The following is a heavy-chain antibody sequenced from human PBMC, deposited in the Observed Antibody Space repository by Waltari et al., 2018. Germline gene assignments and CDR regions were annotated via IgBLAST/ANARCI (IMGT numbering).Heavy chain of an antibody. CDR3: AKADRQWLSRGHFDY. J-gene: IGHJ4*02. CDR2: ISYDGSNK. V-gene: IGHV3-30*18. Sequence: QVQLVESGGGVVQPGRSLRLSCAASGFTFSSYGMHWVRQAPGKGLEWVAVISYDGSNKYYADSVKGRFTISRDNSKNTLYLQMNSLRAEDTAVYYCAKADRQWLSRGHFDYWGQGTLVTVSS. D-gene: IGHD6-19*01. CDR1: GFTFSSYG.